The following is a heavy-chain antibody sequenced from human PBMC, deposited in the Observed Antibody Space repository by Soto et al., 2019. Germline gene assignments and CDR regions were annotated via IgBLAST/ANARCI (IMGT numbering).Heavy chain of an antibody. J-gene: IGHJ6*02. CDR3: ARWAGVARGIYYYYGMDV. D-gene: IGHD6-13*01. Sequence: GESLKISCKGSGYSFTSYWIGWVRQMPGKGLEWMGIIYPGDSDTRNSPSFQGQVTISADKSISTAYLQWSSLKASDTAMYYCARWAGVARGIYYYYGMDVWGQGTTVTVSS. V-gene: IGHV5-51*01. CDR2: IYPGDSDT. CDR1: GYSFTSYW.